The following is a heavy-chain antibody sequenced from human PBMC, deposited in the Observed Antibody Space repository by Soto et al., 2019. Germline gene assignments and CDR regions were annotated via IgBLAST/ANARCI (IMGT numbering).Heavy chain of an antibody. D-gene: IGHD4-17*01. J-gene: IGHJ3*02. V-gene: IGHV1-18*01. Sequence: VQLVQSGAEVKKPGASVKVSCKASGYTFTSYGISWVRQAPGQGLEWMGWISAYNGNTNYAQKLQGRVTMTTDTSTSTAYMELRSLRSDDTDVYYCARFKDVDYEPPDAFDIWGQVTMVTVSS. CDR2: ISAYNGNT. CDR3: ARFKDVDYEPPDAFDI. CDR1: GYTFTSYG.